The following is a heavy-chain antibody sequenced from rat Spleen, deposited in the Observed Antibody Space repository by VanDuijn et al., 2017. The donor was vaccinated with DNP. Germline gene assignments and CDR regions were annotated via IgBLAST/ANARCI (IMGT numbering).Heavy chain of an antibody. J-gene: IGHJ1*01. CDR2: ITTGGEIT. Sequence: EVQLVESGGDPVQPGRSLTLSCVVSGFTFNKDWMTWVRQVPGKGLEWIASITTGGEITYYPDSVKGRFTISRDHAKNTQYLQMDSLRSEDTATYYCARPGNSGYYRYFDFWGPGTMVTVSS. D-gene: IGHD4-3*01. V-gene: IGHV5-31*01. CDR1: GFTFNKDW. CDR3: ARPGNSGYYRYFDF.